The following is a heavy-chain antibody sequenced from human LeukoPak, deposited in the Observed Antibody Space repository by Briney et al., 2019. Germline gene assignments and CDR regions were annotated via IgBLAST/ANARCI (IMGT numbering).Heavy chain of an antibody. J-gene: IGHJ4*02. Sequence: MASETLSLTCTVSGGSISSSSYYWGWIRQPPGKGLEWIGSIYYSGSTYYNPSLKSRVTISVDTSKNQFYLKLSSVTAADTAVYYCAIDLTSGFDYWGQGTLVTVSS. CDR1: GGSISSSSYY. CDR2: IYYSGST. D-gene: IGHD3-10*01. V-gene: IGHV4-39*01. CDR3: AIDLTSGFDY.